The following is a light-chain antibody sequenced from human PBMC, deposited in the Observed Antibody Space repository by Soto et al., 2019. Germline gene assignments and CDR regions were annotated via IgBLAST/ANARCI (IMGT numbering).Light chain of an antibody. V-gene: IGKV1-33*01. CDR2: GAS. Sequence: DIQMTQSPSSLSASIGDRVTITCQASQDIGKYLNWYQQKPGRAPKLLIYGASNLETGVPSRFSGSGYGTDFIFTISSLQPEDIATYFCQQYDNLPPFTFGPGTKVAIK. CDR3: QQYDNLPPFT. J-gene: IGKJ3*01. CDR1: QDIGKY.